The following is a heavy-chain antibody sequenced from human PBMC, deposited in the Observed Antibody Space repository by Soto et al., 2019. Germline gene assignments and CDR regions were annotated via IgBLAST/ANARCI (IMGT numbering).Heavy chain of an antibody. D-gene: IGHD2-2*01. CDR2: INAGNGNT. CDR3: ARDPVVVVAPAARIAAAGTRTNYYYYGMDV. J-gene: IGHJ6*02. V-gene: IGHV1-3*01. Sequence: QVQLVQSGAEVKKPGASVKVSCKASGYTFTSYAMHWVRQAPGQRLEWMGWINAGNGNTKYSQKFQGRVTITRDTSASTAYMELSSLRSEDTAVYYCARDPVVVVAPAARIAAAGTRTNYYYYGMDVWGQGTTVTVSS. CDR1: GYTFTSYA.